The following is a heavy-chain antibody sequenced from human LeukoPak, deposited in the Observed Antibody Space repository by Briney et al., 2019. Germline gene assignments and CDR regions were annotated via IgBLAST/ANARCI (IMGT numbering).Heavy chain of an antibody. J-gene: IGHJ4*02. D-gene: IGHD4-17*01. CDR2: AFYTGSI. Sequence: SETLSLTCTVSGGSIRGHWWTWVRQPPGRGLEWIGDAFYTGSINYSPSLKSRLTLSLDTSRNLFSLGLRSVTAADTAIYYCARRNTADASIDFWGQGTLVSASS. CDR1: GGSIRGHW. V-gene: IGHV4-59*08. CDR3: ARRNTADASIDF.